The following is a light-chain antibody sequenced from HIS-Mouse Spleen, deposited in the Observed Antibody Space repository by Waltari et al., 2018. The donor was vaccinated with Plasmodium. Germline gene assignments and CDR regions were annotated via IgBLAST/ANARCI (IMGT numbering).Light chain of an antibody. Sequence: DIQITQSPSTLSASVGDRVTITFRASQSISSRLAWYQQKPGKAPKLLIYKASSLESGVPSRFSGSGSGTEFTLTISSLQPDDFATYYCQQYNSYSWTFGQGTKVEIK. V-gene: IGKV1-5*03. J-gene: IGKJ1*01. CDR2: KAS. CDR1: QSISSR. CDR3: QQYNSYSWT.